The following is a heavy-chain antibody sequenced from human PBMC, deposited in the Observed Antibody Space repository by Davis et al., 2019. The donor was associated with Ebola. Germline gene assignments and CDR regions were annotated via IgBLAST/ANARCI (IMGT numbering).Heavy chain of an antibody. J-gene: IGHJ4*01. V-gene: IGHV3-23*01. CDR3: AKGGDNYNLAYFDF. CDR2: LTGDSGYI. D-gene: IGHD5-24*01. Sequence: PGGSLRPSCPPSGSTFSNYVMGWVRQAPGKGLEWVSALTGDSGYISQADSVKGRFTIYRDNSKNTLFLEMNDVRAEDTALYYCAKGGDNYNLAYFDFWGQGTVVTVSS. CDR1: GSTFSNYV.